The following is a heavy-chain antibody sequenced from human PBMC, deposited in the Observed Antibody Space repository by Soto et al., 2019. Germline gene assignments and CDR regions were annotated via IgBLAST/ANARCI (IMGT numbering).Heavy chain of an antibody. CDR3: ARDRSPYCRGGSCYNSFDY. Sequence: QVQLVQSGAEVKKPGASVKVSCKASGYTFTSYGISWVRQAPGQGLEWMGWISAYNGNTNYAQKLQGRVTMTTDTARSPATXERRGLGPDDTAVNYCARDRSPYCRGGSCYNSFDYWGQGTLVTVSS. J-gene: IGHJ4*02. CDR1: GYTFTSYG. D-gene: IGHD2-15*01. CDR2: ISAYNGNT. V-gene: IGHV1-18*01.